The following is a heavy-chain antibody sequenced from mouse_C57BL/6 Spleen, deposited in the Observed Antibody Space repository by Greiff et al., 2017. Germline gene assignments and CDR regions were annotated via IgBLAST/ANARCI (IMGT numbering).Heavy chain of an antibody. CDR1: GYAFSSSW. CDR3: ARSGGTGYYFDY. V-gene: IGHV1-82*01. CDR2: IYPGDGDT. Sequence: VQLQQSGPELVKPGASVKISCKASGYAFSSSWMNWVKQRPGKGLEWIGRIYPGDGDTNYNGKFKGKATLTADKSSSTAYMQLSSLTSEDSAVYFCARSGGTGYYFDYWGQGTTLTVSS. D-gene: IGHD3-1*01. J-gene: IGHJ2*01.